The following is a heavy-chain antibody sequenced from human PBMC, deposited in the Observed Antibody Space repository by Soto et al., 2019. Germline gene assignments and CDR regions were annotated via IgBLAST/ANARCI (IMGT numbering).Heavy chain of an antibody. V-gene: IGHV1-18*01. CDR2: ISTYNGKT. CDR1: GYTFTTYG. D-gene: IGHD1-1*01. CDR3: ARDLGLELPIHMDV. J-gene: IGHJ6*02. Sequence: ASVRVSCKASGYTFTTYGFSWGRQAPGQGLEWMGWISTYNGKTNLPQKLQGRVTMTTDTSTSTAYMELTSLRSDDTAVYYCARDLGLELPIHMDVWGQGTTVTVSS.